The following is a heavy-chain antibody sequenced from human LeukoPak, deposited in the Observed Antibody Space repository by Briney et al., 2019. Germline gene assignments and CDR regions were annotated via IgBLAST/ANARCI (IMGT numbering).Heavy chain of an antibody. V-gene: IGHV1-8*01. J-gene: IGHJ4*02. CDR1: GYTFTSYD. CDR3: ARGSRYYCDGPTHY. CDR2: MNPNSGNT. Sequence: ASVKVSCKASGYTFTSYDINWVRQATGQGLEWMGWMNPNSGNTGYAQKFQGGVTMTRNTSISTAYMELSSLRSEDTAVYYCARGSRYYCDGPTHYWGQGTLVTVSS. D-gene: IGHD3-22*01.